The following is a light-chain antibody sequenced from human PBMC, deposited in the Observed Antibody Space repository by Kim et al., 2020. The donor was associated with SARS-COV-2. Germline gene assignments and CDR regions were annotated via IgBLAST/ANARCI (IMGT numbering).Light chain of an antibody. Sequence: PGGSITRTCASSTRAVTSGYNPNWFQQKPGQATGSLYYCTGNLQSCPPARFSGSLCGGKAGLTLSGVQPEDEAEYYCRLYYGGALVCGGGTQLTVL. J-gene: IGLJ2*01. V-gene: IGLV7-43*01. CDR1: TRAVTSGYN. CDR2: CTG. CDR3: RLYYGGALV.